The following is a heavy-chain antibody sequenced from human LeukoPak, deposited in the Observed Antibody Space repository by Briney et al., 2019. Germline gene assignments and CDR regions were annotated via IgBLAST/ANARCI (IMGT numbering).Heavy chain of an antibody. Sequence: KPSATLSLTCAVYGGSFSGYYWSWIRQPPGKGLEWIGEINHSGSTNYNPSLKSRVTISVDTSKNQFSLKLSSVTAADTAVYYCARRRRIVGATPGAFDIWGQGTMVTVSS. D-gene: IGHD1-26*01. CDR1: GGSFSGYY. J-gene: IGHJ3*02. CDR2: INHSGST. CDR3: ARRRRIVGATPGAFDI. V-gene: IGHV4-34*01.